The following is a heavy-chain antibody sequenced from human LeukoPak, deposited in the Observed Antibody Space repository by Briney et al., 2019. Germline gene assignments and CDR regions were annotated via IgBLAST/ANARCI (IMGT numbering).Heavy chain of an antibody. CDR3: AKEGHSSGYYYSYYFDY. D-gene: IGHD3-22*01. CDR1: GFAFETYT. CDR2: IRYDGSNK. Sequence: GGSLRLSCVASGFAFETYTMNWVRQAPGKGLEWVAFIRYDGSNKYYADSVKGRFTISRDNSKNTLYLQMNSLRAEDTAVYYCAKEGHSSGYYYSYYFDYWGQGTLVTVSS. J-gene: IGHJ4*02. V-gene: IGHV3-30*02.